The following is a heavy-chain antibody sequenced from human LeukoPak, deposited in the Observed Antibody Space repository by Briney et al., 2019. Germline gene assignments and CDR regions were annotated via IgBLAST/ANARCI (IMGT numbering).Heavy chain of an antibody. Sequence: SETLSLTCTVSGGSISSHYWSWIRQFPGKGLEWIGSIYYSGITSYNPSLKSRVTLSVHTPKNQFSLRLSSVAAADTAVYYCARDQSGAYIFDYWGQGTLVTVSS. D-gene: IGHD1-26*01. CDR2: IYYSGIT. CDR3: ARDQSGAYIFDY. V-gene: IGHV4-59*11. J-gene: IGHJ4*02. CDR1: GGSISSHY.